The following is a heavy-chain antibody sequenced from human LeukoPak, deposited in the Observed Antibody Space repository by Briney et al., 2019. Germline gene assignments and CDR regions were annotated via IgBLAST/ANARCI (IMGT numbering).Heavy chain of an antibody. D-gene: IGHD2-15*01. CDR1: GLTLSSYA. V-gene: IGHV3-30*04. CDR3: ARFSGFTVAATAGY. J-gene: IGHJ4*02. Sequence: PGGSQRLSCAASGLTLSSYAMHWVRQAPGKGLEWVAVISYDGSNKYYADSVKGRFTISRDNFKNTLYLQMNSLRAEDTAVYYCARFSGFTVAATAGYWGQGTLVTVSS. CDR2: ISYDGSNK.